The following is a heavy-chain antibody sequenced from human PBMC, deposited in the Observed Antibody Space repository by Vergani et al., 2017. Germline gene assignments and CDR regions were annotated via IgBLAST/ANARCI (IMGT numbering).Heavy chain of an antibody. V-gene: IGHV4-61*02. J-gene: IGHJ5*02. CDR1: GGSFSTGGQS. D-gene: IGHD3-22*01. CDR3: ARCFRDEGMIYGGTVENWFDP. CDR2: IYTSGAT. Sequence: QVQLRESGPGLVKPSQTLSLTCTVSGGSFSTGGQSWTWLRQSAGKGLEWIGRIYTSGATNYNPSLRSRAIMSVDASKKQFSLKLTSVTAADTAVYYCARCFRDEGMIYGGTVENWFDPWGQGTLVTVSS.